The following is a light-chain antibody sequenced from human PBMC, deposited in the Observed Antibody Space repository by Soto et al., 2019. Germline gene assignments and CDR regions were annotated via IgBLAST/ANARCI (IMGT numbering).Light chain of an antibody. CDR3: QQYNNWPYT. Sequence: EEVMTQSPATLSVSPGERAALSCRASQSVGSSLAWYQQKPGQAPRLLIYGASTRATGIPARFSGRGSGTEFTLTISSLQSEDCAVYYCQQYNNWPYTFGQGTKVDIK. J-gene: IGKJ2*01. CDR2: GAS. CDR1: QSVGSS. V-gene: IGKV3-15*01.